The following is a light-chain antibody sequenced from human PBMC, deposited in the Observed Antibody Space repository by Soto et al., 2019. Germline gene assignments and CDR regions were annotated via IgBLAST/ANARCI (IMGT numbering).Light chain of an antibody. V-gene: IGKV4-1*01. J-gene: IGKJ1*01. CDR3: QQSDSALLT. CDR1: QRVLDSAKNKNH. Sequence: VMTASPASVAVSLAERATIRCKAIQRVLDSAKNKNHLAWYQQKPGQPPRLLIYWASTRKFGVPERFSGTGSGTDFTLTIHSLQAEDVAVYYCQQSDSALLTFGQGTKV. CDR2: WAS.